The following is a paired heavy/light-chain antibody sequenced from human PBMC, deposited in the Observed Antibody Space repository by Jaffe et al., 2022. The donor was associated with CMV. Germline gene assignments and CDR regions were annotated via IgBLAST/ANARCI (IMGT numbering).Heavy chain of an antibody. CDR1: GDSVSSSSAA. D-gene: IGHD3-10*01. CDR3: ARDADFYSSGSYYAFDI. CDR2: TYYRSKCYN. V-gene: IGHV6-1*01. Sequence: QVQLQQSGPGLVKPSQTLSLTCAISGDSVSSSSAAWNWIRQSPSRGLEWLGRTYYRSKCYNDYAVSVKSRITINPDTCKNQFSLQLKSVTPEDTAVYFCARDADFYSSGSYYAFDIWGQGTMVTVSS. J-gene: IGHJ3*02.
Light chain of an antibody. J-gene: IGKJ1*01. CDR2: AAS. V-gene: IGKV1-6*01. CDR3: LQDYNYPRT. Sequence: AIQMTQSPSSLSASVGDRVTITCRASQGIRDDLGWYQQKPGKAPKLLIFAASRLQSGVPSRFSGSGSGTDFTLTISSLQPEDFAIYYCLQDYNYPRTFGQGTKVEIK. CDR1: QGIRDD.